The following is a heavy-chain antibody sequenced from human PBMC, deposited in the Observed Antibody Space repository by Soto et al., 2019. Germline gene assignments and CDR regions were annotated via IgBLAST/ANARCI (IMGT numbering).Heavy chain of an antibody. CDR2: INHSGST. V-gene: IGHV4-34*01. CDR1: GGSFSGYY. J-gene: IGHJ4*02. Sequence: SETLSLTCAVYGGSFSGYYWSWIRQPPGKGLEWIGEINHSGSTNYNPSLKSRVTISVDTSKNQFSLKLSSVTAADTAVYYCARGNPAALFDYWGQGTLVTVS. CDR3: ARGNPAALFDY. D-gene: IGHD2-2*01.